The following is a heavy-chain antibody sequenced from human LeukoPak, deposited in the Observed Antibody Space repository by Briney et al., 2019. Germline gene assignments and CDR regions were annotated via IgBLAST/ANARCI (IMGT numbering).Heavy chain of an antibody. CDR2: MYYSGSI. D-gene: IGHD3-10*01. CDR3: ARGYYTSGPFDY. Sequence: PSGTLSLTCTVSGGSMSRSSYYWGWIRQPPGKGLEWIGSMYYSGSIYYNPSLKSRVTISVDTSKNQFSLKLSSVTAADTAVYYSARGYYTSGPFDYWGQGTLVTVSS. J-gene: IGHJ4*02. CDR1: GGSMSRSSYY. V-gene: IGHV4-39*07.